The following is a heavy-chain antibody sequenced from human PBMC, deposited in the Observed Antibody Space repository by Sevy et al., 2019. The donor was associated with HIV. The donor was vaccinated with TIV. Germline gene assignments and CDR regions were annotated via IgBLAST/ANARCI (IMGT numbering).Heavy chain of an antibody. CDR3: ARDGGYCSGGSCYQYYYYYYGMDV. Sequence: GGSLGLSCAASGFTFSSYSMNWVRQAPGKGLEWVSSISSSSSYIYYADSVKGRFTISRDNAKNSLYLQMNSLRAEDTAVYYCARDGGYCSGGSCYQYYYYYYGMDVWGQGTTVTVSS. J-gene: IGHJ6*02. CDR2: ISSSSSYI. D-gene: IGHD2-15*01. CDR1: GFTFSSYS. V-gene: IGHV3-21*01.